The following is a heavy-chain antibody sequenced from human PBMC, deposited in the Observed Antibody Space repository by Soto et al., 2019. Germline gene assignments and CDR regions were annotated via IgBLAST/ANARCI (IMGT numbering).Heavy chain of an antibody. D-gene: IGHD3-9*01. CDR1: GGSFSGYY. V-gene: IGHV4-30-4*08. CDR2: IYYSGST. Sequence: PSETLSLTCAVYGGSFSGYYWSWIRKPPGKGLEWIGYIYYSGSTYYNPSLKSRVTISVDTSKNQFSLKLSSVTAADTAVYYCVSVLYCEILTGYYRGRDYWGQGTLVSVSS. CDR3: VSVLYCEILTGYYRGRDY. J-gene: IGHJ4*02.